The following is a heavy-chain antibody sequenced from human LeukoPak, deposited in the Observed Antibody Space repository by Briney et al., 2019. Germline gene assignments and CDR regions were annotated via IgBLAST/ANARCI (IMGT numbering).Heavy chain of an antibody. Sequence: ASVKVSCKASGYTFTSYDINWMRQATGQGLEWMGWMSPNSGNTGYAQKFQGRVTMTRDTSTGTAYLELSSLRSEDSAVYYCARGIVVVPAATKLYYYYGMDVWGQGTTVTVSS. CDR2: MSPNSGNT. CDR1: GYTFTSYD. CDR3: ARGIVVVPAATKLYYYYGMDV. D-gene: IGHD2-2*01. J-gene: IGHJ6*02. V-gene: IGHV1-8*01.